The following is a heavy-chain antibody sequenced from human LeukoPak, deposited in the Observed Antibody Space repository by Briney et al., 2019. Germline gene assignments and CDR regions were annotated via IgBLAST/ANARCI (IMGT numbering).Heavy chain of an antibody. J-gene: IGHJ3*02. Sequence: GGSLRLSCAASGFTFSDYYMRWLRQAPGKGVEWVSYISSSGSTIYYADSVKGRFTISRDNAKTSLYLQLNSLRAEDTAVYYCARGLGSGRHAFDIWGQGTMVTVSS. V-gene: IGHV3-11*04. CDR3: ARGLGSGRHAFDI. CDR2: ISSSGSTI. D-gene: IGHD3-10*01. CDR1: GFTFSDYY.